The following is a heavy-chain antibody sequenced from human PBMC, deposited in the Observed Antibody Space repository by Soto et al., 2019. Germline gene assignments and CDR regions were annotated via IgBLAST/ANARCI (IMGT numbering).Heavy chain of an antibody. CDR2: ISAYNGNI. CDR3: ARGHDILNGWELTF. J-gene: IGHJ4*02. CDR1: GYDFTNYG. D-gene: IGHD3-9*01. Sequence: QVRLVQSGAEVKKPGASVKVSCKTYGYDFTNYGINWVRQAPGQGLEWMGWISAYNGNIVYAQNFRGRATLTTDTSTVSAYMELRSLRSDDTAVYYCARGHDILNGWELTFWGQGNLVTVSS. V-gene: IGHV1-18*01.